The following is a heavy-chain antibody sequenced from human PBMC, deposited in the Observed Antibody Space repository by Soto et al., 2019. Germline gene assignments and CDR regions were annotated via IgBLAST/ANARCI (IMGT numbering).Heavy chain of an antibody. Sequence: EVQLLESGGGLVQPGGSLRLSCAASGFTFSNYAINWVRLAPGKGLEWVSGISGGGGSTYYADSVKGRFTIFRDTSKNTVCVQMTSLRAADTAVYYCAKGFIVVVTVLRPDDAFDVWGQWTMVTVSS. D-gene: IGHD2-21*02. J-gene: IGHJ3*01. V-gene: IGHV3-23*01. CDR3: AKGFIVVVTVLRPDDAFDV. CDR2: ISGGGGST. CDR1: GFTFSNYA.